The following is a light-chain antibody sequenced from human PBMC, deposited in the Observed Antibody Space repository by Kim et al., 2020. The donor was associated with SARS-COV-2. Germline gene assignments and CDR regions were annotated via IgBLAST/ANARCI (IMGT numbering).Light chain of an antibody. CDR2: AAS. CDR3: QQFVTSPRT. Sequence: DIVLTQSPATLSLSAGERATLSCRASQTITATYLSWYQHQPGQPPRLLIFAASTRAPSTPASFSGSGLGTDFTPTITRLEPEDSDLYSGQQFVTSPRTFGQGS. J-gene: IGKJ2*02. CDR1: QTITATY. V-gene: IGKV3-20*01.